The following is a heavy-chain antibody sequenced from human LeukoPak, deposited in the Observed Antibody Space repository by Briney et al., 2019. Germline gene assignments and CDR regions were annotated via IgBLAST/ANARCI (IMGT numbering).Heavy chain of an antibody. CDR1: GYTFTSYG. D-gene: IGHD2-2*01. J-gene: IGHJ6*02. V-gene: IGHV1-18*01. CDR3: ARDPSCSSTSCYWTIHYYYGMDV. CDR2: ISAYNGNT. Sequence: GGSVKVSCKASGYTFTSYGISWVRQAPGQGLEWMGWISAYNGNTNYAQKLQGRVTMTTDTSTSTAYMELRSLRSDDTAVYYCARDPSCSSTSCYWTIHYYYGMDVWGQGTTVTVSS.